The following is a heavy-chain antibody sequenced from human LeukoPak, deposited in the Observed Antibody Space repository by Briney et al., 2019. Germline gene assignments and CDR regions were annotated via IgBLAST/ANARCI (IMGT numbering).Heavy chain of an antibody. J-gene: IGHJ4*02. D-gene: IGHD3/OR15-3a*01. Sequence: GGSLRLSCAASGFTLSSYGMVWVRQAPGKGLEWVSYISSSSSTIQYADSVRDRFTISRDNGKNSLFLQMDSLGAEDTAVYYCAREVVGLDYWGQGTLVTVSS. CDR2: ISSSSSTI. V-gene: IGHV3-48*04. CDR3: AREVVGLDY. CDR1: GFTLSSYG.